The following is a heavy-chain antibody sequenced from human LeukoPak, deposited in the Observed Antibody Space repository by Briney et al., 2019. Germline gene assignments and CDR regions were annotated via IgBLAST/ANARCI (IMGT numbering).Heavy chain of an antibody. V-gene: IGHV4-59*01. CDR2: IYYDGST. CDR1: GDSISSYY. D-gene: IGHD3-22*01. Sequence: SETLSLTCTVSGDSISSYYWSWIRQPPGKGLEWIGYIYYDGSTNYNPSLKSRVTISVDTSKNQFSLKLSSMTATDTAVYYCARDVYYYDSSGYYSYYFDYWGQGTLVTVSS. J-gene: IGHJ4*02. CDR3: ARDVYYYDSSGYYSYYFDY.